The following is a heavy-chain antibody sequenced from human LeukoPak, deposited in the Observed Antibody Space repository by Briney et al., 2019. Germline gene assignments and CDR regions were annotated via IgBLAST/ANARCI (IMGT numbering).Heavy chain of an antibody. J-gene: IGHJ6*02. CDR1: GGTFSSYA. V-gene: IGHV1-69*04. Sequence: GASVKVSCKASGGTFSSYAISWVRQAPGQGLEWMGRIIPILGIANYAQKFQGRVTITADKSTSTAYMELSSLRSEDTAVYYCARGKLRYFDQRNYGMDVWGQGTTVTVSS. CDR3: ARGKLRYFDQRNYGMDV. D-gene: IGHD3-9*01. CDR2: IIPILGIA.